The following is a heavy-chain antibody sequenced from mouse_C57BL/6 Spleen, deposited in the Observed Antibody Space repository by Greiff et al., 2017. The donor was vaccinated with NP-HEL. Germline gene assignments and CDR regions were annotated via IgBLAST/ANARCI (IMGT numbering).Heavy chain of an antibody. CDR1: GFTFSSYA. V-gene: IGHV5-4*01. CDR2: ISDGGSYT. J-gene: IGHJ4*01. CDR3: ARDRGYGSSYDYYAMDY. D-gene: IGHD1-1*01. Sequence: EVNVVESGGGLVKPGGSLKLSCAASGFTFSSYAMSWVRQTPEKRLEWVATISDGGSYTYYPDNVKGRFTISRDNAKNNLYLQMSHLKSEDTAMYYCARDRGYGSSYDYYAMDYWGQGTSVTVSS.